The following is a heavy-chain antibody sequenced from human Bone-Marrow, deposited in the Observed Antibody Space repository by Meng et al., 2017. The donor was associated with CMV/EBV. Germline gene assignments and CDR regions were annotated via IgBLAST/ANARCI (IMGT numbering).Heavy chain of an antibody. CDR1: GFTFSSYG. CDR3: AKDHGLYFWSGDFDY. D-gene: IGHD3-3*01. CDR2: IRYDGSNK. J-gene: IGHJ4*02. Sequence: GGSLRLSCAASGFTFSSYGMHWVRQAPGKGLEWVAFIRYDGSNKYYADSVKGRFTISRDNSKNTLYLQMNSRRAEDTTVYYCAKDHGLYFWSGDFDYWGQGTLVTVSS. V-gene: IGHV3-30*02.